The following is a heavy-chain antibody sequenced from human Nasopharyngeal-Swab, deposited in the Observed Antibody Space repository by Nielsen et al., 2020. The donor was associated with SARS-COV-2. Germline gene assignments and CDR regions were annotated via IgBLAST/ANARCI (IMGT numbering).Heavy chain of an antibody. CDR1: GFTFDDYA. Sequence: GGSLRLSCAAFGFTFDDYAMHWVRQAPGKGLEWVSGISWNSGSIGYADSVKGRFTISRDNAKNSLYLQMNSLRAEDTALYYCAKGVDYGDYGRGFDYWGQGTLVTVSS. V-gene: IGHV3-9*01. J-gene: IGHJ4*02. CDR2: ISWNSGSI. CDR3: AKGVDYGDYGRGFDY. D-gene: IGHD4-17*01.